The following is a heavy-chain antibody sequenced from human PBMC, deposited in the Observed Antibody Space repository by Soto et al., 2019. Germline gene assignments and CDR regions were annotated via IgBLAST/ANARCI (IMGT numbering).Heavy chain of an antibody. CDR1: GFTFDDYA. J-gene: IGHJ6*02. CDR2: ISWNSGSI. Sequence: GGSLRLSCAASGFTFDDYAMHWVRQAPGKGLEWVSGISWNSGSIGYADSVKGRFTISRDNAKNSLYLQMNSLRAEDTALYYCAKDMGSDYDYVWGSYRHYYGMDVWGQGTTVTVSS. CDR3: AKDMGSDYDYVWGSYRHYYGMDV. V-gene: IGHV3-9*01. D-gene: IGHD3-16*02.